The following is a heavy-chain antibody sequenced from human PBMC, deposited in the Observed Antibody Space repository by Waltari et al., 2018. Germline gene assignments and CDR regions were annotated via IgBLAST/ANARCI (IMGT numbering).Heavy chain of an antibody. D-gene: IGHD3-22*01. Sequence: EVQLVESGGGLVKPGGSLRLSCAASGFTFSSYSMNWVRQAPGKGLGWVSSISSSSSYIYYADSVKGRFTISRDNAKNSLYLQMNSLRAEDTAVYYCARSSAAPPKIDYYYYYYGMDVWGQGTTVTVSS. CDR2: ISSSSSYI. J-gene: IGHJ6*02. V-gene: IGHV3-21*01. CDR1: GFTFSSYS. CDR3: ARSSAAPPKIDYYYYYYGMDV.